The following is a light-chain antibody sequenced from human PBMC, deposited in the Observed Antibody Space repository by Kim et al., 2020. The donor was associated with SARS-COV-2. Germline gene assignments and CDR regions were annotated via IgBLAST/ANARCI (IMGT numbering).Light chain of an antibody. CDR2: EDN. CDR1: SGSIASND. CDR3: QSYDSSNQV. J-gene: IGLJ3*02. Sequence: GKTVNTSCTRSSGSIASNDVQWYQQRPGSAPTTVIYEDNQSPSGVPDRFSGSIDSSSNSASLTSSGLKTEDEADYYCQSYDSSNQVFGGGTQLTVL. V-gene: IGLV6-57*03.